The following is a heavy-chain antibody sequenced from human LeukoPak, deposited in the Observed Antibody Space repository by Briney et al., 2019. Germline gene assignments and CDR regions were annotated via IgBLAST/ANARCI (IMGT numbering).Heavy chain of an antibody. CDR2: ISWNSASI. D-gene: IGHD2-2*01. J-gene: IGHJ3*02. CDR3: AKDMNRYCSSTSCYFRSPFDI. CDR1: GFTFDDYA. Sequence: PGGSLRLSCAASGFTFDDYAMHWVRQAPGKGLEWISGISWNSASIGYADSVKGRFTISRDNAKNSVYLQMNSLRPEDTALYYCAKDMNRYCSSTSCYFRSPFDIWGQGTMVTVSS. V-gene: IGHV3-9*01.